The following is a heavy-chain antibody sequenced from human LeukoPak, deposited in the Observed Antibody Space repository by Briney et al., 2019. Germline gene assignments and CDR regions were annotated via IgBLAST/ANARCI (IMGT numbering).Heavy chain of an antibody. Sequence: SETLSLTCTVSGGSISSYYWSWIRQPPGKGLEWIGYIYYSGSTNYNPSLKSRVTISVDTSKNQFSLKLSSVTAADTAVYYCARDRATDDLWSGPPYYYYGMDVWGQGTTVTVSS. V-gene: IGHV4-59*01. J-gene: IGHJ6*02. D-gene: IGHD3-3*01. CDR3: ARDRATDDLWSGPPYYYYGMDV. CDR1: GGSISSYY. CDR2: IYYSGST.